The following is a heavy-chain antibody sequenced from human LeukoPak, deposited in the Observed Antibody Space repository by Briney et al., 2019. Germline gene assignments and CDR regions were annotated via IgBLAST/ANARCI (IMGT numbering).Heavy chain of an antibody. J-gene: IGHJ6*03. CDR3: ARDREWFGDHYYYMDV. V-gene: IGHV3-20*04. D-gene: IGHD3-10*01. CDR1: GFTFDDYG. CDR2: INWNGGST. Sequence: PGGSLRLSCAASGFTFDDYGMSWVRQALGKGLEWVSGINWNGGSTGYADSVKGRFTISRDNAKNSLYLQMNSLRAEDTALYYCARDREWFGDHYYYMDVWGKGTTVTVSS.